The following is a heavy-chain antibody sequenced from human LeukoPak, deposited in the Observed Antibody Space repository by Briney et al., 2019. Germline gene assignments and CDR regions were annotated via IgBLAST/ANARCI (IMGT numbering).Heavy chain of an antibody. Sequence: TGGSLRLSCAASGXTFSSYGMHWVRQAPGKGPEWVAVISYDGSNNYYADSVKGRFTISRDNSKNTLYLQMNSLRAEDTAVYYCAKDLSPGYSSGWYVIDYWGQGTLVTVSS. V-gene: IGHV3-30*18. J-gene: IGHJ4*02. CDR1: GXTFSSYG. CDR3: AKDLSPGYSSGWYVIDY. D-gene: IGHD6-19*01. CDR2: ISYDGSNN.